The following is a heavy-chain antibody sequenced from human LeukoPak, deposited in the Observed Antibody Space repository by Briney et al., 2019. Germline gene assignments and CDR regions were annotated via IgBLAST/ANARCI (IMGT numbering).Heavy chain of an antibody. CDR2: INPNSGGT. J-gene: IGHJ4*02. Sequence: GASVKVSCKASGYTFTGYYMHWVRQAPGQGLEWMGWINPNSGGTNYAQKFQGRVTMTRDTSISTAYMELSRLRSDDTAVYYCARDEGLEDYCSGGSGYAYWGQGTLVTVSS. D-gene: IGHD2-15*01. CDR3: ARDEGLEDYCSGGSGYAY. V-gene: IGHV1-2*02. CDR1: GYTFTGYY.